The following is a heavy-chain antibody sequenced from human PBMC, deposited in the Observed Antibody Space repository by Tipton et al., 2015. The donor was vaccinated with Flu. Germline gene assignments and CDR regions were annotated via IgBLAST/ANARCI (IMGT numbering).Heavy chain of an antibody. D-gene: IGHD2-2*01. CDR2: INHSGST. Sequence: TLSLTCAVYGGSFSGYYWSWIRQPPGKGLEWIGEINHSGSTNYNPSLKSRVTISVDTSKNQFSLKLSSVTAADTAVYYCARGRPKSQLLDLLRKNWFDPWGQGTLVTVSS. CDR1: GGSFSGYY. CDR3: ARGRPKSQLLDLLRKNWFDP. V-gene: IGHV4-34*01. J-gene: IGHJ5*02.